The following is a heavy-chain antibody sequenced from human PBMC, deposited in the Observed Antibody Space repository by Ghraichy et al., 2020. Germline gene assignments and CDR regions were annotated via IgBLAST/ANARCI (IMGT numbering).Heavy chain of an antibody. CDR1: GGSIISSSFY. CDR2: IHDSGST. D-gene: IGHD3-9*01. CDR3: ARDDILTGYDAFDL. V-gene: IGHV4-39*02. J-gene: IGHJ3*01. Sequence: SETLSLTCTVSGGSIISSSFYWGWIRQAPGRGLEWFGSIHDSGSTYYNPSLKSRVTMSVDTSKNQFSLHLRSVTAADAAVYFCARDDILTGYDAFDLWGQGTVVTVSS.